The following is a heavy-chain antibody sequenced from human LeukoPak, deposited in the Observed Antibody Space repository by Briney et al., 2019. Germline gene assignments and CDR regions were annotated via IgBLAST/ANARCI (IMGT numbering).Heavy chain of an antibody. Sequence: SETLSLTCTVSGGSISSYYWSWVRQPPGKGLEWIGYIYYSGSTNYNPSLKSRVTISVDTSKNQFSLKLSSATAADTAVYYCASFSSSWYGMDVWGKGTTVTISS. D-gene: IGHD6-13*01. CDR3: ASFSSSWYGMDV. V-gene: IGHV4-59*01. CDR1: GGSISSYY. CDR2: IYYSGST. J-gene: IGHJ6*04.